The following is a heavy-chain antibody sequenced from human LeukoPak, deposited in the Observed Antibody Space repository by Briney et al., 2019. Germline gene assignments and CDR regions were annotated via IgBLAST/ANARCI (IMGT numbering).Heavy chain of an antibody. Sequence: SSETLSLTCAVYGGSFSGYYWSWIRQPPGKGLEWIGEINHSGSTNYNPSLKSRVTISVDTSKNQFSLKVNSVTAADTAVYYCARVGYNWNSWFDFWGQGTTVTVSS. CDR3: ARVGYNWNSWFDF. J-gene: IGHJ3*01. D-gene: IGHD1-7*01. V-gene: IGHV4-34*01. CDR1: GGSFSGYY. CDR2: INHSGST.